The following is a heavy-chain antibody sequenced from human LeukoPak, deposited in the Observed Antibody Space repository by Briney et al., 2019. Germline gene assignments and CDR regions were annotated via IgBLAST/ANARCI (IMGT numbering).Heavy chain of an antibody. V-gene: IGHV1-69*04. CDR3: ARDGACGTNGVCYGST. D-gene: IGHD2-8*01. J-gene: IGHJ4*02. CDR2: IIPIFGIA. Sequence: SVKVSCKASEGTFSSYAISWVRQAPGQGLEWMGRIIPIFGIANYAQKFQGRVTITADKSTSTAYMELSSLRSEDTAVYYCARDGACGTNGVCYGSTWGQGTLVTVSS. CDR1: EGTFSSYA.